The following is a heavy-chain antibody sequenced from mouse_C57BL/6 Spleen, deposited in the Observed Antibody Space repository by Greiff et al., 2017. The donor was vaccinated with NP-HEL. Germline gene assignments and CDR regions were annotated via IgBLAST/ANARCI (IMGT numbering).Heavy chain of an antibody. D-gene: IGHD1-1*01. V-gene: IGHV1-26*01. Sequence: EVQLQQSGPELVKPGASVKISCKASGYTFTDYYMNWVKQSHGKSLEWIGDINPNNGGTSYNQKFKGKATLTVDKSSSTAYMELRSLTSEDSAVYYCARLYYYGPFYWSQGTTLTVSS. CDR1: GYTFTDYY. CDR2: INPNNGGT. J-gene: IGHJ2*01. CDR3: ARLYYYGPFY.